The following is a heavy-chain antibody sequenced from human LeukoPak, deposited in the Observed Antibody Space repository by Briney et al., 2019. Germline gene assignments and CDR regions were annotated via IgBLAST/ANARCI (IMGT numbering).Heavy chain of an antibody. V-gene: IGHV3-13*04. CDR2: ILSTGDT. J-gene: IGHJ4*02. CDR3: ARATEGFDY. Sequence: GGSLRLSCAASGFTFSYYDMHWVRQATGKGLEWVSTILSTGDTYYAGSVKGRFTISRENAKNSLYLQMKGLRAGDTAVYYCARATEGFDYWGQGTLVTVSS. CDR1: GFTFSYYD.